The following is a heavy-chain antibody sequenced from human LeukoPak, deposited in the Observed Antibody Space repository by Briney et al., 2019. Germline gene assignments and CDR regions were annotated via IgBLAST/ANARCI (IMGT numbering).Heavy chain of an antibody. Sequence: PGGSLRLSCAASGFTFGNYAMNWVRQAPGKGPEWVSAMSGSGDSIYYADSVKGRFTISRDNSKSTLYLQMNSLRAEDTAVYYCAKDRSTLRTFNDYWGQGTLVTVSS. CDR1: GFTFGNYA. CDR2: MSGSGDSI. J-gene: IGHJ4*02. CDR3: AKDRSTLRTFNDY. V-gene: IGHV3-23*01. D-gene: IGHD1-14*01.